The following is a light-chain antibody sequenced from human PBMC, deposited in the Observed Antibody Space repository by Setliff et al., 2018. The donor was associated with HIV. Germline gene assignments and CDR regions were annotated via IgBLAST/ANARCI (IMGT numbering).Light chain of an antibody. CDR1: SSDVGGYKS. Sequence: QSVLTQPASVSGSPGQSITISCTGTSSDVGGYKSVSWYQQHPGKAPKLMIYEVSNRPSGVSNRFSGSKSGNTAPLTISGLQAEDEADYYCSSYTSSSTYVFGTGTKVTVL. CDR3: SSYTSSSTYV. CDR2: EVS. J-gene: IGLJ1*01. V-gene: IGLV2-14*01.